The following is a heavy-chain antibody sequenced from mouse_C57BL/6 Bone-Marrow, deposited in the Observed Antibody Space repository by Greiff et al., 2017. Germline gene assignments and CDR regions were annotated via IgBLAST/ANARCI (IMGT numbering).Heavy chain of an antibody. J-gene: IGHJ1*03. D-gene: IGHD1-1*01. Sequence: QVQLQQSGAELAKPGASVKLSCKASGYTFTSYWMHWVKQRPGQGLEWIGYINPSSGYTKYHQKFKDKATLPADKSSSTSYMQLISLTYEDSTVYYCASPDYNGSSYWYFDVWGTGTTVTASS. V-gene: IGHV1-7*01. CDR2: INPSSGYT. CDR1: GYTFTSYW. CDR3: ASPDYNGSSYWYFDV.